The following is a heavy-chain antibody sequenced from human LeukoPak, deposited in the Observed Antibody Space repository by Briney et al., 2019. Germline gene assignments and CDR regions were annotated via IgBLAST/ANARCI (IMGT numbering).Heavy chain of an antibody. CDR1: GFTFSGYW. CDR2: IDNDGHGI. CDR3: AAGGGWDPSFGVVTHIDA. J-gene: IGHJ6*03. Sequence: PGGSLRLSCAASGFTFSGYWMHWVRQGPEKGLELVSRIDNDGHGIICADSVKGRFTTSRDNAKNTLYLQMNSLRVEDTAVYYCAAGGGWDPSFGVVTHIDAWGKGTTVAVS. D-gene: IGHD3-3*01. V-gene: IGHV3-74*01.